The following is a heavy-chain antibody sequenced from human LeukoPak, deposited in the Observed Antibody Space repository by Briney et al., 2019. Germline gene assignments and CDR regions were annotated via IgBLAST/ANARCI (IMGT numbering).Heavy chain of an antibody. Sequence: GGSLRVSCAATGFTFSSYAMNWVRQAPGKGLEWVSAISGSGGSTYYADSVKGRFTISRDNSKNTLYLQMNSLRAEDTAVYFCAKRYYQDSSGYLGSIDYWGQGTLVTVSS. CDR2: ISGSGGST. J-gene: IGHJ4*02. V-gene: IGHV3-23*01. CDR3: AKRYYQDSSGYLGSIDY. D-gene: IGHD3-22*01. CDR1: GFTFSSYA.